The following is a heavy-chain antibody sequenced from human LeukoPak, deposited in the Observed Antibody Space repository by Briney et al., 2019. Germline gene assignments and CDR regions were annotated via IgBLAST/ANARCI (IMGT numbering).Heavy chain of an antibody. J-gene: IGHJ3*02. CDR2: IDPSDSYT. CDR3: ARVTTGYCSGGSCYSIDAFDI. D-gene: IGHD2-15*01. CDR1: GYSFTSYW. V-gene: IGHV5-10-1*01. Sequence: GESLKISCKGSGYSFTSYWISWVRQMPGKGVEWMGRIDPSDSYTNYSPSFQGHVTISADKSISTAYLQWSSLKASDTAMYYCARVTTGYCSGGSCYSIDAFDIWGQGTMVTVSS.